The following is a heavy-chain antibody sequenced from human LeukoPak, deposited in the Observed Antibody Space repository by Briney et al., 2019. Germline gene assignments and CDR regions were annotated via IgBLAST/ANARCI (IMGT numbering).Heavy chain of an antibody. CDR3: ARYSGSYYYGSYYFDY. CDR2: ISAYNGNT. J-gene: IGHJ4*02. Sequence: ASVKVSCKASGYTFTSYGISWVRQAPGQGLEWMGWISAYNGNTNYAQKLQGRVTMTTDTSTSTAYMELRSLRSDDTAVYYCARYSGSYYYGSYYFDYWGQGTLVTVFS. D-gene: IGHD1-26*01. V-gene: IGHV1-18*01. CDR1: GYTFTSYG.